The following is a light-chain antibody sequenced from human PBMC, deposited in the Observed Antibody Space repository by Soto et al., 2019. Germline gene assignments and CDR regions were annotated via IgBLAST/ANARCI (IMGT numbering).Light chain of an antibody. CDR2: DAS. CDR3: LQYNSFWT. Sequence: DIQMTQSPSTLSASVGDRVTITCRASHSVTNSLAWYQRRPGKAPKVLIYDASTLESGVPSRFSGSGSGTEFTLTISSLQPDDFATYYCLQYNSFWTFGQGTKVEIK. CDR1: HSVTNS. J-gene: IGKJ1*01. V-gene: IGKV1-5*01.